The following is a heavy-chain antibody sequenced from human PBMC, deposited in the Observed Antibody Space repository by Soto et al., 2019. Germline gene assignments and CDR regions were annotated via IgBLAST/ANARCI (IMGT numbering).Heavy chain of an antibody. J-gene: IGHJ4*02. Sequence: QVQLVQSGAEVKKPGASVKVSCKASGYTFTTYGIDWVRQAPGQGLEWMGWISGYNGNTNYAQKLQGRVTMTSDTATNTAYMELRSLRSDDTAVYYCAREYGNYGPDYWGQGTLVTVSS. CDR3: AREYGNYGPDY. D-gene: IGHD4-17*01. CDR1: GYTFTTYG. CDR2: ISGYNGNT. V-gene: IGHV1-18*01.